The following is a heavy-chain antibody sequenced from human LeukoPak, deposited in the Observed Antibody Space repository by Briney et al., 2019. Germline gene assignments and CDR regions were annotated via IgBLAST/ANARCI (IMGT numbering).Heavy chain of an antibody. V-gene: IGHV4-31*03. D-gene: IGHD3-10*01. CDR2: IYYTGST. CDR1: GGSISTGGYY. Sequence: SETLSLTCTVSGGSISTGGYYWTWMRQHPGKGLEWIGNIYYTGSTYYNPSLKSRVTISVDTSKNQFSLKLTSVTAADTAVYFCARDGADVYGRAFDYWGQGTLVSVSS. J-gene: IGHJ4*02. CDR3: ARDGADVYGRAFDY.